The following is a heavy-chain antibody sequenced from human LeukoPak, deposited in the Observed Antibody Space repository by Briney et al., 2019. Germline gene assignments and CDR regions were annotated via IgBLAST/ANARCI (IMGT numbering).Heavy chain of an antibody. J-gene: IGHJ4*02. CDR2: IKSKTDGGTT. CDR3: TTGIVVVPAAMDRVDY. Sequence: GGSLRLSCAASGSIFRSYWMSWVRQAPGKGLEWVGRIKSKTDGGTTDYAAPVKGRFTISRDDSKNTLYLQMNSLKTEDTAVYYCTTGIVVVPAAMDRVDYWGQGTLVTVSS. D-gene: IGHD2-2*01. V-gene: IGHV3-15*01. CDR1: GSIFRSYW.